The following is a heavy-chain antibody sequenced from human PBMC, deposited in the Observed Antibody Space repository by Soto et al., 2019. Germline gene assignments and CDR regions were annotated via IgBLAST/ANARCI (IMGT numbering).Heavy chain of an antibody. CDR3: ARCLCVWGSYRYYFDY. CDR2: ISAYNGNT. J-gene: IGHJ4*02. CDR1: GYTFTSYG. D-gene: IGHD3-16*02. V-gene: IGHV1-18*01. Sequence: QVQLVQSGAEVKKPGASVKVSCKASGYTFTSYGISWVRQAPGQGLEWMGWISAYNGNTNYAQKLHGRVTMTXXTXTXXDYMELRSLRSDDTAVYYCARCLCVWGSYRYYFDYWGQGTLVTVSS.